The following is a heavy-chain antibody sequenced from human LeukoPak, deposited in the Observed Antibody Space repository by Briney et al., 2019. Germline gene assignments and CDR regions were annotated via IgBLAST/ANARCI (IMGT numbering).Heavy chain of an antibody. CDR2: INPNSGGT. Sequence: ASVKVSCKASGYTFTGYYMHWVRQAPGQGLEWMGWINPNSGGTNYAQKFQGRVTITRDTSINTVYMELSSLRSDDTAIYYCARTFVDFWSGYYRRDWFDPWGQGTLVTVSS. CDR3: ARTFVDFWSGYYRRDWFDP. CDR1: GYTFTGYY. J-gene: IGHJ5*02. V-gene: IGHV1-2*02. D-gene: IGHD3-3*01.